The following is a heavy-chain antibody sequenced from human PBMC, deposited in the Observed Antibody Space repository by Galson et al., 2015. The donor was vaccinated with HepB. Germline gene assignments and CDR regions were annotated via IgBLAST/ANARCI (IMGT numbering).Heavy chain of an antibody. Sequence: TVSGGSISSGGSYWSWIRQHPGKGLEWIGYIYDSGSTYYNPSLNRRVTMSVDTSKNHYSLKLRSVTAADTAVYYCARERVPYVFGYFNIWGQGTMVTVSS. J-gene: IGHJ3*02. CDR3: ARERVPYVFGYFNI. D-gene: IGHD3-16*01. CDR2: IYDSGST. CDR1: GGSISSGGSY. V-gene: IGHV4-31*02.